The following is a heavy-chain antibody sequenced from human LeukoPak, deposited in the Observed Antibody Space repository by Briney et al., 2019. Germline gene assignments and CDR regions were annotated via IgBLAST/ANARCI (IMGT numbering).Heavy chain of an antibody. Sequence: SVKVSCKASGGTFSSYAISWVRQAPGQGLKWMGGIIAIFGTANYAQKFQGRVTITADKSTSTAYMELSSLRSEDTAVYYCARAAAGTGYYFDYWGQGTLVTVSS. CDR3: ARAAAGTGYYFDY. CDR2: IIAIFGTA. CDR1: GGTFSSYA. J-gene: IGHJ4*02. V-gene: IGHV1-69*06. D-gene: IGHD6-13*01.